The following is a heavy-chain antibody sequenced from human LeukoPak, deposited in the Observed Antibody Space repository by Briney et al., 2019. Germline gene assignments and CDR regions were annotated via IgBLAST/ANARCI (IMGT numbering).Heavy chain of an antibody. CDR2: FYHSGNS. CDR3: ARHDFYSNYPHNWFDP. D-gene: IGHD4-11*01. CDR1: GFTFDDYA. Sequence: GSLRLSCAASGFTFDDYAMHWVRQAPGKGLEWIGSFYHSGNSYYNPSLKSRVSISVDTSKNQFSLNLSSVTAADTALYYCARHDFYSNYPHNWFDPWGQGTLVTVSS. J-gene: IGHJ5*02. V-gene: IGHV4-38-2*01.